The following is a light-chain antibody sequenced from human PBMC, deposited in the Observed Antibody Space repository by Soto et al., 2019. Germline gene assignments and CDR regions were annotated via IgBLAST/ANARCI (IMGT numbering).Light chain of an antibody. CDR2: GAF. CDR3: QQHETLIT. V-gene: IGKV3-20*01. Sequence: EIVLTQSPVTLSLSPVERATLSCRASQSLSSSYFALYQHKPGQGPRLLIYGAFTRATGIPDRFSGSGSGTDFTLTISRLEPEDFAVYYCQQHETLITFGQGTRLEI. CDR1: QSLSSSY. J-gene: IGKJ5*01.